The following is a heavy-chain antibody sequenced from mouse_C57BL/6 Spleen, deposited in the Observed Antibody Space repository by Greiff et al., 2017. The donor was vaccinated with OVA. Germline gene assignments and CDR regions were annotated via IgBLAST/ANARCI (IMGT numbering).Heavy chain of an antibody. CDR2: INPNNGGT. Sequence: VQLQQSGPELVKPGASVKMSCKASGYTFTDYNMHWVKQSHGKSLEWIGYINPNNGGTSYNQKFKGKATLTVNKSSSTAYMELRSLTSEESAVYYCALTTPHYYAMDYWGQGTSVTVSS. V-gene: IGHV1-22*01. J-gene: IGHJ4*01. D-gene: IGHD2-12*01. CDR1: GYTFTDYN. CDR3: ALTTPHYYAMDY.